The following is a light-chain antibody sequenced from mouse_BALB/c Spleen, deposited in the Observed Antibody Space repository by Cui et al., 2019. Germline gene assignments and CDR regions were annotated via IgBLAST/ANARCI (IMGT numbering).Light chain of an antibody. J-gene: IGKJ4*01. CDR1: HSVSY. V-gene: IGKV4-68*01. CDR2: LTA. CDR3: QQWSSNPFT. Sequence: QIVLTQSPALMSASPGEKVTMTCSASHSVSYINWYQQKTRSSPKPWIYLTANLAAGVPARFSGSGSGASYSITISSMEAEDAATYYCQQWSSNPFTFGSGTKLEIK.